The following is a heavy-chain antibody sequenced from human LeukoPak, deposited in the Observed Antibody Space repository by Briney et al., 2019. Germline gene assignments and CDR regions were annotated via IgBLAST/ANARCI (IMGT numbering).Heavy chain of an antibody. CDR3: AREMPSVMITFGGVIALDY. CDR1: GYTFTGYY. J-gene: IGHJ4*02. V-gene: IGHV1-2*02. Sequence: ASVKVSCKASGYTFTGYYMHWVRQAPGQGLEWMGWINPNSGGTNYAQKFQGRVTMTRDTSISTAYMELSRLRSDDTAVYYCAREMPSVMITFGGVIALDYWGQGTLVTVSS. CDR2: INPNSGGT. D-gene: IGHD3-16*02.